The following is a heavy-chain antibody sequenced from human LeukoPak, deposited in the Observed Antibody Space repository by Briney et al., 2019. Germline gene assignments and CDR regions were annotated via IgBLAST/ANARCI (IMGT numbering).Heavy chain of an antibody. V-gene: IGHV4-31*03. D-gene: IGHD6-13*01. CDR2: INYSGST. J-gene: IGHJ4*02. CDR1: GDSISSANYY. CDR3: AAEYSSSWFHFDY. Sequence: SETLSLTCTVSGDSISSANYYWSWIRQHPGKGLEWIGYINYSGSTYYNPSLKSRVTISVDTSQNQFSLKLSSVTAADTAVYYSAAEYSSSWFHFDYWGQGTLVTVSS.